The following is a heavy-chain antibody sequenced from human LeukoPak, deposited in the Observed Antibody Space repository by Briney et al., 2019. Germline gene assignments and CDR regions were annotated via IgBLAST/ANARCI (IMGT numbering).Heavy chain of an antibody. CDR2: MNPNSGNT. CDR3: AREQYYYDSSGYHGAFDI. CDR1: GYTFTSYD. Sequence: ASVKVSCKASGYTFTSYDINWVRQATGQGLEWMGCMNPNSGNTGYAQKFHGRVTMTRNTSTSTAYMEMSSLRSEDTAVYYCAREQYYYDSSGYHGAFDIWGQGTMVTVSS. D-gene: IGHD3-22*01. J-gene: IGHJ3*02. V-gene: IGHV1-8*01.